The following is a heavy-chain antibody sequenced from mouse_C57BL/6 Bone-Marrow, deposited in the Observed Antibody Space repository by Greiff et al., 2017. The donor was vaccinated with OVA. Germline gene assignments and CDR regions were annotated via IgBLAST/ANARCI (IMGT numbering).Heavy chain of an antibody. CDR1: GYTFTDYE. CDR2: IDPETGGT. D-gene: IGHD1-2*01. J-gene: IGHJ2*01. Sequence: VKLMESGAELVRPGASVTLSCKASGYTFTDYEMHWVKQTPVHGLEWIGAIDPETGGTAYNQKFKGKAILTADKSSSTAYMELRSLTSEDSAVYYCTRDTTALDYWGQGTTLTVSS. CDR3: TRDTTALDY. V-gene: IGHV1-15*01.